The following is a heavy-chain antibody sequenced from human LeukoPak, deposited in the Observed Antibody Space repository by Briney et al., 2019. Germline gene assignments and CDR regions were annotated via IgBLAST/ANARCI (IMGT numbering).Heavy chain of an antibody. Sequence: SVKVSCKASGGTFSSYAISWVRQAPGQGLEWMGGIIPIFGTANYAQKFQGRVTITTDESTSTAYMELSSLRAEDTAVYYCTTGPPGSRIIMAASDNWGQGTLVTVSS. CDR1: GGTFSSYA. CDR2: IIPIFGTA. CDR3: TTGPPGSRIIMAASDN. V-gene: IGHV1-69*05. D-gene: IGHD3-10*01. J-gene: IGHJ4*02.